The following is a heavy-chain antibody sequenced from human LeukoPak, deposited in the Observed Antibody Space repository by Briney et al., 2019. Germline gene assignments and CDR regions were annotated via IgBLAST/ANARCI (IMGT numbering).Heavy chain of an antibody. Sequence: GASVKVSCKASGYTFTSYYMHWVRQAPGQGLEWMGWINPNSGGTHYAQKFQGRVTMTRDTSISTAYMELSRLRSDDTAVYYCARDQGGLDGLDDWGQGTLVTVSS. V-gene: IGHV1-2*02. D-gene: IGHD1-26*01. CDR3: ARDQGGLDGLDD. J-gene: IGHJ4*02. CDR1: GYTFTSYY. CDR2: INPNSGGT.